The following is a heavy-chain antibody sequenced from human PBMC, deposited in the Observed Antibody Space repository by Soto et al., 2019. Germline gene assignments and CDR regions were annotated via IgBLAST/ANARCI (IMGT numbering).Heavy chain of an antibody. J-gene: IGHJ3*02. Sequence: GESLKISCKGSGYSFTSYWIGWVRQMPGKGMEWMGIIFPGDSDIRYGPSLQGQVTISADKSITTAYLQWSSLKASDTAIYYCARQEIAGATSAFDIWGQGTLVTVS. D-gene: IGHD1-26*01. CDR2: IFPGDSDI. CDR3: ARQEIAGATSAFDI. V-gene: IGHV5-51*01. CDR1: GYSFTSYW.